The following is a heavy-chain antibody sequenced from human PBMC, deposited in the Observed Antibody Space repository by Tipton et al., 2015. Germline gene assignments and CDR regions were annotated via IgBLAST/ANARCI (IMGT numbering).Heavy chain of an antibody. D-gene: IGHD3-16*01. V-gene: IGHV5-51*01. CDR3: ARHEGGAGDWFDP. CDR2: IYPEDSDR. Sequence: QSGAEVKKPGESLKISCKGSGYRFTKYWIAWVRQMPGKGLEWMGFIYPEDSDRRYSPSFEGQVTFSVDTSINTAYLQWNSLKASDTAMYYCARHEGGAGDWFDPWGQGTLVTVSS. CDR1: GYRFTKYW. J-gene: IGHJ5*02.